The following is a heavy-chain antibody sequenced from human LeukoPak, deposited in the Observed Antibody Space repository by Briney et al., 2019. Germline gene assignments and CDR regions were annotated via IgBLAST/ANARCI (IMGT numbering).Heavy chain of an antibody. CDR3: AHITSGRVHDYFDY. D-gene: IGHD1-26*01. J-gene: IGHJ4*02. V-gene: IGHV2-5*02. CDR2: LYWDDEK. CDR1: GVSLSSRGVG. Sequence: SGPTLVKPTQPLTLTCALSGVSLSSRGVGVGWIRQAPEKALEWLAVLYWDDEKRYSPSLKSRVTITTDTTKNQVVLILTNMDPVDTGTYYCAHITSGRVHDYFDYWGQGTLVTVSS.